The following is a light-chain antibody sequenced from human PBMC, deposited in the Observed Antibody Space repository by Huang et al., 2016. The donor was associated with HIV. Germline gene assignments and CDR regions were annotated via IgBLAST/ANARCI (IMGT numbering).Light chain of an antibody. J-gene: IGKJ1*01. Sequence: DIQMTQSPSSLSAFVGDSVTITCRASQGISNSLAWYQQRPGKAPKLLLFSASRLESGVPPRFSGSVSGTDFTLTISSLQPDDFATYYCQQYQRTPPTFGPGTRVEV. CDR2: SAS. CDR1: QGISNS. CDR3: QQYQRTPPT. V-gene: IGKV1-NL1*01.